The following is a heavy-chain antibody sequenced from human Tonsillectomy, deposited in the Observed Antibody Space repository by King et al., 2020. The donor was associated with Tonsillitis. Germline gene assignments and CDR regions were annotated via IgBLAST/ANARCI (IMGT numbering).Heavy chain of an antibody. Sequence: VQLVESGGGLVQPGGSLRLSCTASGFTFSSHWMSWVRQAPGKGLEYVANINPDGSEENYVDSVKGRFTISRDNAKNSLYLQMHSLRDEDTAVYYCARDGGLLFNWGQGTLVTVSS. CDR1: GFTFSSHW. CDR2: INPDGSEE. J-gene: IGHJ4*02. V-gene: IGHV3-7*01. CDR3: ARDGGLLFN. D-gene: IGHD2-15*01.